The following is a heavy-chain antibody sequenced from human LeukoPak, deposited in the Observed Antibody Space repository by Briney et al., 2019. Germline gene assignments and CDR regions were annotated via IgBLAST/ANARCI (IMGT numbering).Heavy chain of an antibody. CDR3: ARGGTFVSDY. D-gene: IGHD1-1*01. V-gene: IGHV3-7*01. J-gene: IGHJ4*02. Sequence: GSLRLSCAASRFSFSSYAMHWVRPAPGNGLEWVANINQDGSEKYYVDSMKGRFTVSRDNAKNSLYLQMDSLRAEDTAVYYCARGGTFVSDYWGQGALVTVSS. CDR1: RFSFSSYA. CDR2: INQDGSEK.